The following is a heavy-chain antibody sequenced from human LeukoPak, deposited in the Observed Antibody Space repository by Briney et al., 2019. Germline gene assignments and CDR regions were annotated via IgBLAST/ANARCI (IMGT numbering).Heavy chain of an antibody. CDR1: GYTFTSYG. CDR2: ISAYNGNT. D-gene: IGHD3-22*01. Sequence: ASVKVSCKASGYTFTSYGISWVRQAPGQGLEWMGWISAYNGNTNYAQKLQGRVTMTTDTSMSTAYMELRSLRSDDTAVYYCASGKSSAYSSGYLRPDYWGQGTLVTVSS. J-gene: IGHJ4*02. V-gene: IGHV1-18*01. CDR3: ASGKSSAYSSGYLRPDY.